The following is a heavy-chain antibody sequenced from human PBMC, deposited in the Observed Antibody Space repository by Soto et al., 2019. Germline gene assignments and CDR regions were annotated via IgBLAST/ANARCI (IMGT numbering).Heavy chain of an antibody. Sequence: SETLSLTCTVSGGSISSSSYYWGWIRQPPGKGLEWIGSIYYSGSTYYNPSLKSRVTISVDTSKNQFSLKLSSVTAADTAVYYCARRRGGIVVVPAAKGTEIDYWGQGTLVTVSS. J-gene: IGHJ4*02. CDR3: ARRRGGIVVVPAAKGTEIDY. V-gene: IGHV4-39*01. CDR1: GGSISSSSYY. CDR2: IYYSGST. D-gene: IGHD2-2*01.